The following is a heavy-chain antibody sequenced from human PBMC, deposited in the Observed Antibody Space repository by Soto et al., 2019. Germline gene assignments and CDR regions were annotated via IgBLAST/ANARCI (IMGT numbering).Heavy chain of an antibody. J-gene: IGHJ5*02. Sequence: GESLKLSCKGSGYSFTSYWIGWVRQMPGKGLEWMGIIYPGDSDTRYSPSFQGQVTISADKSISTAYLQWSSLTASDTAMYYCARGAYCGGDCYSAWVDPWGQGTLVIVAP. D-gene: IGHD2-21*02. CDR3: ARGAYCGGDCYSAWVDP. V-gene: IGHV5-51*01. CDR1: GYSFTSYW. CDR2: IYPGDSDT.